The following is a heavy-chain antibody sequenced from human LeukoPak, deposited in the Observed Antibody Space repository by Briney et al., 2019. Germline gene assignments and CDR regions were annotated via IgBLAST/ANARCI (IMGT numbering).Heavy chain of an antibody. V-gene: IGHV3-74*01. CDR2: INSDGSST. CDR3: TPDRSYAMEV. CDR1: GFTFNIRW. Sequence: GGSLRLSCAASGFTFNIRWMHWVRQAPGKGLVWVSRINSDGSSTNYADSVKGRFTISRDNAKNMVYLQMNSLRAEDTAVYYCTPDRSYAMEVWGQGATVAVP. J-gene: IGHJ6*02.